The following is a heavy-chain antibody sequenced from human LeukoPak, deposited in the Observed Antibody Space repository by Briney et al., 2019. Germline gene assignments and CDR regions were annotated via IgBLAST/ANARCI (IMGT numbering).Heavy chain of an antibody. CDR3: AKGAYDYIEIGYFDS. V-gene: IGHV3-23*01. CDR2: LIGSSGST. D-gene: IGHD5-12*01. Sequence: GGSLRLSCAASGFMSTDYAMNWVRQAPGKGLEWVSVLIGSSGSTDYADSVKGRFTISRDNSKNTLFLQMNSLRAEDTAIYYCAKGAYDYIEIGYFDSWGQGTLVTVSS. J-gene: IGHJ4*02. CDR1: GFMSTDYA.